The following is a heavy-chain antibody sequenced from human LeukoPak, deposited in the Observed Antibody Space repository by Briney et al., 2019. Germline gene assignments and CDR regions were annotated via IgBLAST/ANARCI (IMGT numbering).Heavy chain of an antibody. CDR2: INHSGST. CDR1: GGSFSGYY. V-gene: IGHV4-34*01. J-gene: IGHJ2*01. CDR3: ASLTGYFDL. D-gene: IGHD3-9*01. Sequence: SETLSLTCAVYGGSFSGYYWSWIRQPPGKGLEWIGEINHSGSTNYNPSLKSRVTISVDTSKNQFSLKLSSVTAADTAVYYCASLTGYFDLWGRGTLVTVSS.